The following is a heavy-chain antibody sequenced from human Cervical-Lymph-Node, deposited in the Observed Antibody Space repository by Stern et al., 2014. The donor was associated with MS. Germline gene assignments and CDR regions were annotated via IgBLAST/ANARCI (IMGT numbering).Heavy chain of an antibody. CDR3: ARSPTAYSTYYVDF. D-gene: IGHD2-15*01. CDR2: SNPSIGGT. J-gene: IGHJ4*02. Sequence: VQLVQSGAEVKTPVSSVKVSCKASGGTFSSYALTWVRQAPGQGLEWMGRSNPSIGGTHYAQKVQDRVTITADKSTSTAYMDLSSLRSEDTALYYCARSPTAYSTYYVDFWGQGTQVTGSS. CDR1: GGTFSSYA. V-gene: IGHV1-69*04.